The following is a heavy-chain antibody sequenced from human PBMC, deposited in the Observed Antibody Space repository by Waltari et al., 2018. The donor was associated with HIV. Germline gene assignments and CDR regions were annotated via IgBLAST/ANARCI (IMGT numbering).Heavy chain of an antibody. CDR1: GFTFSSSA. J-gene: IGHJ5*02. CDR3: ANIPPYTIGRCWFDP. CDR2: ISASGDKT. Sequence: EVQLLESGGGLVQPGGSLSITCAASGFTFSSSAMSWVRQAPGKGLFWVSGISASGDKTYYADSVKGRFTISRHNSKKTLYLQMNSLTAEDTAVYHCANIPPYTIGRCWFDPWGQGTLVTVSS. D-gene: IGHD2-2*02. V-gene: IGHV3-23*01.